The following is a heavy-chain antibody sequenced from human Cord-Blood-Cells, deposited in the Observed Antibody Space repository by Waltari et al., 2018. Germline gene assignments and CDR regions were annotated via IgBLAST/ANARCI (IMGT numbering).Heavy chain of an antibody. CDR2: INRSGST. CDR3: ARGWGIAAADY. J-gene: IGHJ4*02. Sequence: QVQLQQWGAGLLKLSETLSLTCAVYGGSFSGYYSSWIRQHPGKGLEWIGEINRSGSTNYNPSLKSRVTISVDTSKNQFSLKLSSVTAADTAVYYCARGWGIAAADYWGQGTLVTVSS. V-gene: IGHV4-34*01. D-gene: IGHD6-13*01. CDR1: GGSFSGYY.